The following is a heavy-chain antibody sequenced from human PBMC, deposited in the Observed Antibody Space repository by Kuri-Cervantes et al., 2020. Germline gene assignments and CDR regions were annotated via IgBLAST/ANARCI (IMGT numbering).Heavy chain of an antibody. CDR3: ARDLAISGWRDFGY. Sequence: LSLTCAASGFTFSSSWMHWVRQAPGKGLVWVSRINSDASSTRYADSVRGRFTISRDNFKNTLYLQMNTVTAEDTAVYYCARDLAISGWRDFGYWGQGTLVTVSS. V-gene: IGHV3-74*01. D-gene: IGHD6-19*01. CDR1: GFTFSSSW. J-gene: IGHJ4*02. CDR2: INSDASST.